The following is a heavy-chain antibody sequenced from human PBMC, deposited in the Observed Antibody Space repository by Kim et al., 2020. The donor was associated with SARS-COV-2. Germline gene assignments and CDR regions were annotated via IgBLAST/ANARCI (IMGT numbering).Heavy chain of an antibody. J-gene: IGHJ5*02. V-gene: IGHV4-39*01. Sequence: SETLSLTCTVSGGSISSSSYYWGWIRQPPGKGLEWIGSIYYSGSTYYNPSLKSRVTISVDTSKNQFSLKLSSVTAADTAVYYCARGLRPNWFDPWGQGTL. CDR3: ARGLRPNWFDP. CDR1: GGSISSSSYY. CDR2: IYYSGST.